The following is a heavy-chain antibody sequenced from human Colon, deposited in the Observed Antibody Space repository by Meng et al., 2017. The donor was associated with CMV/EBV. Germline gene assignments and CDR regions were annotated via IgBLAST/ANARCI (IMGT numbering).Heavy chain of an antibody. V-gene: IGHV3-30*04. J-gene: IGHJ4*02. CDR2: IPHDGRNQ. D-gene: IGHD1-7*01. CDR3: ARDPLQLGVNDSFDY. CDR1: GFTFSNFA. Sequence: GGSLRLSCAASGFTFSNFAMHWVRQAPGKGLEWVALIPHDGRNQFYADSVKGRVKGRFTISRDNSKSTLYLQINSLRAEDTAVYYCARDPLQLGVNDSFDYWGQGTLVTVSS.